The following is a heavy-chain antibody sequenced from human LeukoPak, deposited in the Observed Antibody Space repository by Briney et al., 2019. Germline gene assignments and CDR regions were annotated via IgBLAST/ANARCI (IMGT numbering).Heavy chain of an antibody. Sequence: GGSLRLSCAASGFTFSSFSMTWVRQAPGKGLEWVSVISGSGGATYYADSVKGRFTISRDNSKNTLYLQMNSLRAEDTAVYYCARAALVRGVDYFDSWGQGTLVTVSS. J-gene: IGHJ4*02. CDR2: ISGSGGAT. CDR1: GFTFSSFS. CDR3: ARAALVRGVDYFDS. D-gene: IGHD3-10*01. V-gene: IGHV3-23*01.